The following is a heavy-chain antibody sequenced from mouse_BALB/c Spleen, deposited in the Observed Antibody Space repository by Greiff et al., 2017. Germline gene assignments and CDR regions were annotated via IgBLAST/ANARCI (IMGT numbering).Heavy chain of an antibody. J-gene: IGHJ3*01. D-gene: IGHD2-3*01. CDR1: GFTFSSFG. CDR3: ARSTYDLFAY. Sequence: EVKVEESGGGLVQPGGSRKLSCAASGFTFSSFGMHWVRQAPEKGLEWVAYISSGSSTIYYADTVKGRFTISRDNPKNTLFLQMTSLRSEDTAMYYCARSTYDLFAYWGQGTLVTVSA. V-gene: IGHV5-17*02. CDR2: ISSGSSTI.